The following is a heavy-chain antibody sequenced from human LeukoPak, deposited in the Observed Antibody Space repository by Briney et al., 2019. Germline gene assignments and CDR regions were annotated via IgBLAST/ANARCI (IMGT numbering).Heavy chain of an antibody. D-gene: IGHD6-19*01. CDR2: ISPSGDIT. J-gene: IGHJ6*03. CDR1: GFIFSSHG. V-gene: IGHV3-48*04. CDR3: AREKVAGTNPLFTRPNYYMDV. Sequence: GGSLRLSCAASGFIFSSHGMNWVRQAPGKGLEWVSGISPSGDITYYADSVKGRFTISRDNAKNSLYLQMKSLRAEDTAVYYCAREKVAGTNPLFTRPNYYMDVWGKGTTVTVSS.